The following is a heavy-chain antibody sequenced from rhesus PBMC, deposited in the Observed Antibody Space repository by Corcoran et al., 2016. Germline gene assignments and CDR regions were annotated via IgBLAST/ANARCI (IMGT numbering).Heavy chain of an antibody. CDR3: ARVAAAALFDY. CDR2: ISGSSGST. V-gene: IGHV4-65*01. CDR1: GGSISSSNW. D-gene: IGHD6-43*01. J-gene: IGHJ4*01. Sequence: QVQLQESGPGLVKPSETLSLTCAVSGGSISSSNWWSWIRQPPGKGLEWIGYISGSSGSTFYNPSLKSRVTISTDTSKNQFSLELSSVTAADTAVYYCARVAAAALFDYWGQGVLVTVSS.